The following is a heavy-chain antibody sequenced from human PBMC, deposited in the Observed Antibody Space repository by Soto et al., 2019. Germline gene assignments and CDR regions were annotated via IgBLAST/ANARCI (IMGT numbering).Heavy chain of an antibody. CDR1: VYSFTSCW. CDR2: IYPGDSDT. D-gene: IGHD5-12*01. CDR3: ARPVEMATIHAFDI. V-gene: IGHV5-51*01. Sequence: ESLKICCKVSVYSFTSCWIGWLRQIPGKGLEWMGIIYPGDSDTRYSPSFQGQVTISADKSISTAYLQWSSLKASDTAMYYCARPVEMATIHAFDIWGQGTMVTVSS. J-gene: IGHJ3*02.